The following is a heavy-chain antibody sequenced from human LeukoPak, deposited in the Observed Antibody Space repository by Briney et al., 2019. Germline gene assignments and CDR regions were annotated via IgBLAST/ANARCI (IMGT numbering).Heavy chain of an antibody. CDR2: IIHSGRA. CDR1: GGSFSGYY. D-gene: IGHD1-26*01. Sequence: PSETLSLTCAVNGGSFSGYYWTWIRQSPGKGLEWIGEIIHSGRANYSPSLKSRLTLSVDPSMNHFSLRLSSVTAADTAVYYCARDPSGSYYGGGDYWGQGTLVTVSS. V-gene: IGHV4-34*12. J-gene: IGHJ4*02. CDR3: ARDPSGSYYGGGDY.